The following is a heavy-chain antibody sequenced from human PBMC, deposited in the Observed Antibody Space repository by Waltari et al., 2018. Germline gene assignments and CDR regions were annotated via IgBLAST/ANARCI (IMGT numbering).Heavy chain of an antibody. J-gene: IGHJ6*03. CDR2: VNQSGRT. CDR3: ARLGYSMFRGVSSGYYYTDV. CDR1: GGSLSGYY. V-gene: IGHV4-34*01. Sequence: QVQLQQWGSGLLKPSETLSLTCAVYGGSLSGYYWMWIRQPPGKGLEWIGEVNQSGRTNYSPSLKSRVSISIDRSTNQFSLNLKYVTAADTAVYYCARLGYSMFRGVSSGYYYTDVWGKGATVTISS. D-gene: IGHD3-10*01.